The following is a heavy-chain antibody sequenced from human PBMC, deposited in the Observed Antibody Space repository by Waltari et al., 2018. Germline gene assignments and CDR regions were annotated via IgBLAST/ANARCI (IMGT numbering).Heavy chain of an antibody. J-gene: IGHJ3*01. CDR2: ISYEGSDK. V-gene: IGHV3-30*03. CDR1: GFTFGSRG. Sequence: QVQLVESGGGVVQSGGSLRLRCAASGFTFGSRGMHWVRQAPGKGLEWVAFISYEGSDKVFGVSVKGRFTISRDNAKNTVSLLMNSLKSEDTAVYYCATTIISPGAFDVWGQGTMVSVSS. D-gene: IGHD1-1*01. CDR3: ATTIISPGAFDV.